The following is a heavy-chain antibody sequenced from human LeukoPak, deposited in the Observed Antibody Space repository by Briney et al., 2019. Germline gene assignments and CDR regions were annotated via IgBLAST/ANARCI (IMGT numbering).Heavy chain of an antibody. CDR3: ARRGDILTDYAFDY. CDR1: GGSINSNSHH. J-gene: IGHJ4*02. Sequence: PSETLSLTCSVSGGSINSNSHHWDWIRQAPGKGLEWIGNIYYSGTTSYNPSLKSRVTMSVDTSKNQFSLRLSSVTAADTAVYYCARRGDILTDYAFDYWGQGTLGTVSS. V-gene: IGHV4-39*01. CDR2: IYYSGTT. D-gene: IGHD3-9*01.